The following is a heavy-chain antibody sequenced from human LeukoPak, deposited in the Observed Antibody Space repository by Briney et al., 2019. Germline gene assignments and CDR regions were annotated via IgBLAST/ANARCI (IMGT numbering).Heavy chain of an antibody. Sequence: SETLSLTCAVYGGSFSGYYWSWIRQPPGKGLEWIGEINHSGSTNYNPSLKSRLTTSVDTSKNQFSLKLSSVTAADTAVYYCARGPKYSSSWYRRNWFDPWGQGTLVTVSS. CDR1: GGSFSGYY. D-gene: IGHD6-13*01. CDR2: INHSGST. CDR3: ARGPKYSSSWYRRNWFDP. J-gene: IGHJ5*02. V-gene: IGHV4-34*01.